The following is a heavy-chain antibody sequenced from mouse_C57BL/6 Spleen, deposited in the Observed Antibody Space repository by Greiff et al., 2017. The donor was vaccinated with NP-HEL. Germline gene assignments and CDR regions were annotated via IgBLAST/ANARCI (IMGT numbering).Heavy chain of an antibody. CDR1: GYTFTSYW. V-gene: IGHV1-69*01. Sequence: QVQLQQPGTELVMPGASVKLSCKASGYTFTSYWMHWVKQRPGQGLEWIGEIDPSDSYTNYNQKFKGKSTLTVDKSSSTAYMQLSSLTSEDSAVYYCASPLTGSFAYWGQGTLVTVSA. CDR2: IDPSDSYT. J-gene: IGHJ3*01. D-gene: IGHD4-1*01. CDR3: ASPLTGSFAY.